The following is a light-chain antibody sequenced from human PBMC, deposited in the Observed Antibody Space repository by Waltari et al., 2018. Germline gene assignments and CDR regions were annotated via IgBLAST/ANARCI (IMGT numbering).Light chain of an antibody. CDR1: QAIGNS. CDR3: QNYGSDPVYT. Sequence: DIQLTQSPSSLSASLGDRVTISCRATQAIGNSLVWYQQRPGEVPGLLIFVASTLQAGVSSRFSGSGSGTDFTLTISSLQPEDVGTYFCQNYGSDPVYTFGQGTRL. J-gene: IGKJ2*01. V-gene: IGKV1-27*01. CDR2: VAS.